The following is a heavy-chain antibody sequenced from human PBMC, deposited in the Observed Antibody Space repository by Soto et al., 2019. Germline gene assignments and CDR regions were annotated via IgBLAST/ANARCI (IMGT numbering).Heavy chain of an antibody. CDR2: ISAYNGNT. D-gene: IGHD3-22*01. CDR1: GYTFTSYG. Sequence: QVQLVQSGAEVKKPGASVKVSCKASGYTFTSYGISWVRQAPGQGLEWMGWISAYNGNTNYAQKLQGTVTMTTDTATSTAYMELRSLRSDDTAVYYCARDRYYYDSSGYYFDYWGQGTLVTVSS. CDR3: ARDRYYYDSSGYYFDY. V-gene: IGHV1-18*01. J-gene: IGHJ4*02.